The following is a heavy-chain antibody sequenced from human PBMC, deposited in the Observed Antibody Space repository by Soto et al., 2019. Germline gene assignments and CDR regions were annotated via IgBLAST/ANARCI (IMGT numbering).Heavy chain of an antibody. Sequence: GGSLRLSCDVSGFTFSDYYMSWIRQAPGRGLEWVSTILGSGGNTYYADSVKGRFTISRDNSKNTLYLQMNSLRAEDTAVYYCAKWAVGFDYWGQGTLVTVSS. CDR2: ILGSGGNT. V-gene: IGHV3-23*01. CDR3: AKWAVGFDY. CDR1: GFTFSDYY. J-gene: IGHJ4*02.